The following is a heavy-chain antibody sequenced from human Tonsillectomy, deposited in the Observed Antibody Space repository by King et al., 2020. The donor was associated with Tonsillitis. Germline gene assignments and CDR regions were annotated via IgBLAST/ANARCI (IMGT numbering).Heavy chain of an antibody. CDR1: GFTFSNSA. J-gene: IGHJ4*02. CDR3: AADSSRYYDFWSAYSTGLTGHYYFDC. Sequence: VQLVESGPEVKNPGTSVKVSCKASGFTFSNSAVQWVRQARGQRLEWIGWIVIGSGNTNYAQKFQERVTITRDMSTSTAYMEVTSLRSEDTAVYYCAADSSRYYDFWSAYSTGLTGHYYFDCWGQGTLVTVSS. CDR2: IVIGSGNT. D-gene: IGHD3-3*01. V-gene: IGHV1-58*01.